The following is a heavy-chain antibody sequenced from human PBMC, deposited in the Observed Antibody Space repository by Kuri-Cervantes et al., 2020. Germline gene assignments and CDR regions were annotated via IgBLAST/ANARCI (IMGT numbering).Heavy chain of an antibody. CDR1: GGSVSSGDYY. J-gene: IGHJ4*02. V-gene: IGHV3-53*04. CDR2: IYSGGST. D-gene: IGHD3-22*01. Sequence: LSLTCTVSGGSVSSGDYYWSWVRQAPGKGLEWVSVIYSGGSTYYADSVKGRFTISRHNSKNTLYLQMNSLRAEDTAVYYCARARHYYDSSGYYYVGGAYDYWGQGTLVTVSS. CDR3: ARARHYYDSSGYYYVGGAYDY.